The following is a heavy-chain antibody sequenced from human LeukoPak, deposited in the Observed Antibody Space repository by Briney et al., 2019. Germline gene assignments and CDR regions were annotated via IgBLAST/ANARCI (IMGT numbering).Heavy chain of an antibody. CDR2: IDAYNGDT. V-gene: IGHV1-18*04. Sequence: GASVKVSCKPSGYTFTSFGISWVRKAPGQGLGWMGWIDAYNGDTNYAQKFQGRVTVTTDTSTSTAYMDLRSLRSDDTAVYYCTRDHCRGDNCPSFDYWGQGTLVTVSS. J-gene: IGHJ4*02. D-gene: IGHD2-15*01. CDR1: GYTFTSFG. CDR3: TRDHCRGDNCPSFDY.